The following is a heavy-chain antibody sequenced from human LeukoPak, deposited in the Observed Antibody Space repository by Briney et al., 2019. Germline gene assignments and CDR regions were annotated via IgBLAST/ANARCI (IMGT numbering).Heavy chain of an antibody. V-gene: IGHV3-48*03. CDR2: ISSSGSTI. J-gene: IGHJ4*02. CDR3: AREDTAMAYDY. CDR1: GFTFSSYE. Sequence: PGGSLRLSCAASGFTFSSYEMNWVRQAPGKGLEWVSYISSSGSTIYYADSVKGRFTISRDNAKNSLYLQMNSLRAEDTAVYYCAREDTAMAYDYWGQGTLVTVSS. D-gene: IGHD5-18*01.